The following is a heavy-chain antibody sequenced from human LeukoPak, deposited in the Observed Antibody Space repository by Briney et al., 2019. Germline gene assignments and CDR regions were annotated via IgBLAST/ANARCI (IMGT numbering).Heavy chain of an antibody. CDR2: ISGSGGST. CDR1: GFTFSSYG. CDR3: AKAMFVVTAPSHMDV. J-gene: IGHJ6*03. V-gene: IGHV3-23*01. Sequence: PGGSLRLSCAASGFTFSSYGMSWVRQAPGKGLEWVSAISGSGGSTYYADSVKGRFTISRDNSKNTLYLQMNSLRSEDTAVYYCAKAMFVVTAPSHMDVWGKGTTVTISS. D-gene: IGHD3-10*02.